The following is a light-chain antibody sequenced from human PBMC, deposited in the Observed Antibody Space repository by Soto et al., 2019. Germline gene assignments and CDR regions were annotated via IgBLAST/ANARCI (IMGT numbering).Light chain of an antibody. Sequence: MSQSPSSVSASPGDTVTITCRSSLPISNWLAWYQQKPGQAPRLLIYGASALQTGVPARFSGSGSGTDFTLTITGLQAEDFAFYYCQQANSRPPITFGQGTRVDIK. J-gene: IGKJ5*01. CDR1: LPISNW. V-gene: IGKV1D-12*01. CDR3: QQANSRPPIT. CDR2: GAS.